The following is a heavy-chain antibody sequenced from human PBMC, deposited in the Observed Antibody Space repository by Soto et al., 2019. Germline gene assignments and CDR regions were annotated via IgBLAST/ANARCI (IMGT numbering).Heavy chain of an antibody. V-gene: IGHV4-34*01. CDR3: ARGSQRSGGHSTSYYYYYGMDV. Sequence: XASLSLTFAVYGGSFSGYYGSGIRQPPGKGLEWIGEINHSGSTNYNPSLKSRVTISVDTSKNQFSLKLSSVTAADTAVYYCARGSQRSGGHSTSYYYYYGMDVWGQGTTVTVSS. J-gene: IGHJ6*02. CDR1: GGSFSGYY. D-gene: IGHD3-3*01. CDR2: INHSGST.